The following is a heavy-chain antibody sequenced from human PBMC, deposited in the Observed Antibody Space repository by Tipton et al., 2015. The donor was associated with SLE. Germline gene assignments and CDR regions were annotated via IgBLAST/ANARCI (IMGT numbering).Heavy chain of an antibody. CDR1: GYSISSGTYF. CDR2: FYYSGST. CDR3: ATSPLTL. V-gene: IGHV4-61*10. D-gene: IGHD2-2*01. J-gene: IGHJ4*02. Sequence: TLSLTCTVSGYSISSGTYFWSWIRQPAGKGLEWIGYFYYSGSTNYNPSLKRRVSMSVDTSKNQFSLKLTSVTAADTAVYYCATSPLTLWGQGTLVTVSS.